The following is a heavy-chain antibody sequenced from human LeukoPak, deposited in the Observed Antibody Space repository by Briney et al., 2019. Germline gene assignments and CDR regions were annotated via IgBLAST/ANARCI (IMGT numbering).Heavy chain of an antibody. CDR3: AREEGSGSYYSDN. CDR2: ISSNGGIT. Sequence: PGGSLRLSCTASGFTFSSYTMHWVRQAPGKGLEYVSAISSNGGITYYANSVKGRFTISRDNSKNTLYLQMGSLRAEDMAVYYCAREEGSGSYYSDNWGQGTLVTVSS. J-gene: IGHJ4*02. CDR1: GFTFSSYT. D-gene: IGHD1-26*01. V-gene: IGHV3-64*01.